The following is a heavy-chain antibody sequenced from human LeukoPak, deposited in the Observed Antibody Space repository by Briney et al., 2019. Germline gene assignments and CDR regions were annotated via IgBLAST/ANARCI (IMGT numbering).Heavy chain of an antibody. CDR3: ARQRFPSSGSYEYDY. CDR1: GGSISSSSYY. D-gene: IGHD3-10*01. CDR2: IYYSGST. Sequence: SETLSLTCTVSGGSISSSSYYWGWIRQPPGKGLEWIGSIYYSGSTYYNPSLKSRVTISVDTSKNQFSLKLSSVTAADTAVYYCARQRFPSSGSYEYDYWGQGTLVTVSS. V-gene: IGHV4-39*01. J-gene: IGHJ4*02.